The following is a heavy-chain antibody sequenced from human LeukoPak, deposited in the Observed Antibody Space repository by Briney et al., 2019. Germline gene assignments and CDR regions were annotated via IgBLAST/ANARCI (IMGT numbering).Heavy chain of an antibody. J-gene: IGHJ2*01. V-gene: IGHV4-59*08. Sequence: SETLSLTCTVSGGSISSYYWSWIRQPPGKGLEWIGSLFYSGSTNYNPSLKSRVTISVDTSKNQFSLKLSSVTAADTAVYYCARYLAAGYFDLWGRGTLVTVSS. D-gene: IGHD6-25*01. CDR1: GGSISSYY. CDR3: ARYLAAGYFDL. CDR2: LFYSGST.